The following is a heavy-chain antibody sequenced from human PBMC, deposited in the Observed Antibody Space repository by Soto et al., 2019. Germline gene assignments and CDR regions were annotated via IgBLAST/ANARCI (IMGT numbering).Heavy chain of an antibody. CDR1: GFTFSSYA. CDR3: AKDFDYCASVDLHYVDS. CDR2: ISGSGGST. V-gene: IGHV3-23*01. J-gene: IGHJ4*02. D-gene: IGHD2-21*01. Sequence: GGSLRLSCAASGFTFSSYAMSWVRQAPGKGLEWVSAISGSGGSTYYADSVKGRFTISRDNSKNTLYLQMNSLRAEDTAVYYCAKDFDYCASVDLHYVDSWGQGTLVTVSS.